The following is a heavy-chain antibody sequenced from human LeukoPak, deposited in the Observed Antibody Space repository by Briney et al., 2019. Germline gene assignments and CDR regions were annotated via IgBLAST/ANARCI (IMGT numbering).Heavy chain of an antibody. V-gene: IGHV3-74*01. CDR3: ARVVYYYDSSGYPNAFDM. J-gene: IGHJ3*02. D-gene: IGHD3-22*01. CDR2: INSDGSSI. Sequence: PGGSLRLSCAASGFTFSSYWMSWVREAPGKGLVWVSRINSDGSSISYAGSVKGRFTISRDNAKNTLYLQMYSLRAEDTAVYYCARVVYYYDSSGYPNAFDMWGQGTMVTVSS. CDR1: GFTFSSYW.